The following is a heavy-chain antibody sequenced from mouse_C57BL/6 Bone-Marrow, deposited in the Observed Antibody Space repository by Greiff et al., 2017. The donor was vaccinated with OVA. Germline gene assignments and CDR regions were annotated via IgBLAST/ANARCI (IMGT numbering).Heavy chain of an antibody. Sequence: VQLQQSGPGLVQPSQRLSITCTVSGFSLTRYGVHWVRQSPGQGLAWLGVIWSGGSTAYNADFISSLSISKDNSKSQVFFKRNMLQAEDTAIYYCARNPLYYYGSSYYAMDYWGQGTAVTVSS. D-gene: IGHD1-1*01. J-gene: IGHJ4*01. CDR3: ARNPLYYYGSSYYAMDY. V-gene: IGHV2-2*01. CDR1: GFSLTRYG. CDR2: IWSGGST.